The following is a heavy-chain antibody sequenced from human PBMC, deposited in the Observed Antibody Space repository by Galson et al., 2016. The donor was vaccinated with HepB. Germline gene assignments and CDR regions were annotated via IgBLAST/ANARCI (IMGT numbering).Heavy chain of an antibody. CDR3: ARHHYRSSSRTHGFDI. Sequence: SLRLSCAASGLTFRSYAMSWVRQAPGKGLEWVSVIGGGDGGSTYHADSVRGRFAISRDNSKNTLYLQMNSLRAEDTAVFYCARHHYRSSSRTHGFDIWGQGTMVTVSS. D-gene: IGHD6-6*01. V-gene: IGHV3-23*01. CDR2: IGGGDGGST. J-gene: IGHJ3*02. CDR1: GLTFRSYA.